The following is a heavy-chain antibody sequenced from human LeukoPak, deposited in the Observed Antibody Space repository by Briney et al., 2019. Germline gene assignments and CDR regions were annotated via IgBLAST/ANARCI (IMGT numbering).Heavy chain of an antibody. J-gene: IGHJ4*02. Sequence: ASVKVSCKTSGYTFTSYYIHWVRQAPGQGLDWMGMIRPSGGSTTYAQKFQGRVTMTRDASTSTVYMELSSLRPEDTAVYYCARDHCTHGLCYKSLFYWGQGALVTVSS. CDR1: GYTFTSYY. CDR3: ARDHCTHGLCYKSLFY. V-gene: IGHV1-46*01. CDR2: IRPSGGST. D-gene: IGHD2-8*01.